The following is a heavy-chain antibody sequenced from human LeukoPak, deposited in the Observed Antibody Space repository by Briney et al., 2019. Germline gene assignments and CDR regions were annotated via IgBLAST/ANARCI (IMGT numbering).Heavy chain of an antibody. Sequence: SETLSLTCTVSGGSISSGSYYWNWIRQPAGKGLEWIGRIYTNGITNYNPSLKSRVTISVDTSKNQFSLKLSSVTAADTAVYYCASSGYSYGTFDYWGQGTLVTVSS. CDR1: GGSISSGSYY. J-gene: IGHJ4*02. CDR3: ASSGYSYGTFDY. CDR2: IYTNGIT. D-gene: IGHD5-18*01. V-gene: IGHV4-61*02.